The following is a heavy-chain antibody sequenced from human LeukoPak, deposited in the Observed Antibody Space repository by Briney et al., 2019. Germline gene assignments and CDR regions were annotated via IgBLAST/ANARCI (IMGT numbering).Heavy chain of an antibody. CDR1: GFTFSSYS. Sequence: GGSLRLSCAASGFTFSSYSMNWVRQAPGKGLEWVSSISSSSSYIYYADSVKGRFTISRDNAKNSLYLQMNSLRAEDTAVYYCASVLLWFGELFGFDPWGQGTLVTVSS. CDR2: ISSSSSYI. J-gene: IGHJ5*02. D-gene: IGHD3-10*01. CDR3: ASVLLWFGELFGFDP. V-gene: IGHV3-21*01.